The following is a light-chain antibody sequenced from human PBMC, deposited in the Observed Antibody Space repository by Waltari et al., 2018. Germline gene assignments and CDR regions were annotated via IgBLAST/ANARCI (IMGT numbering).Light chain of an antibody. CDR2: EVS. V-gene: IGLV2-14*01. J-gene: IGLJ1*01. Sequence: QSALTQPASVSGSPGQSITISCTGPSHDVGGYGYVSWYQQYPGKAPKLIIYEVSYRPSGISTRFSGSKSGNTASLTISGLQAEDEADYYCSSHTATVPHVFGTGTRVTVV. CDR3: SSHTATVPHV. CDR1: SHDVGGYGY.